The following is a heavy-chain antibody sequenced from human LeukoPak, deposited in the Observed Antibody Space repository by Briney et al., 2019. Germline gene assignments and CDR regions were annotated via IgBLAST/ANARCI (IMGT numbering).Heavy chain of an antibody. D-gene: IGHD1-1*01. Sequence: GGSLRLSCAAPGFTFTNYWMTWVRQAPRKGLEWVANINEHGFETYYVDSLRGRFTISRDNAKNSLYLQMNTLTGEDTALYYCARSRAWTALDIWGQGTLVTVSS. CDR1: GFTFTNYW. CDR2: INEHGFET. CDR3: ARSRAWTALDI. V-gene: IGHV3-7*01. J-gene: IGHJ4*02.